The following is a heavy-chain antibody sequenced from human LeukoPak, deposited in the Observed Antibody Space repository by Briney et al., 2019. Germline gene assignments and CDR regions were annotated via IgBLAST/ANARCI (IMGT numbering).Heavy chain of an antibody. Sequence: GASVKVSCKASGYTFTSYDINWVPQATGQGLEWMGWMNPKSGNTGYAQKFQGSLTMTRNTSISTAYMELSSLRSEDWDVYYCPSGSVRRLWFGELWKEGKRNWCDPWGRGTLVTVSS. CDR2: MNPKSGNT. V-gene: IGHV1-8*01. J-gene: IGHJ5*02. CDR1: GYTFTSYD. CDR3: PSGSVRRLWFGELWKEGKRNWCDP. D-gene: IGHD3-10*01.